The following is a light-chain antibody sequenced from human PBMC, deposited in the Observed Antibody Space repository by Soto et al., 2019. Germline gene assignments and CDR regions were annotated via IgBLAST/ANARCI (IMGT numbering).Light chain of an antibody. CDR1: QSISSW. V-gene: IGKV1-5*01. J-gene: IGKJ4*01. CDR3: QQLNSYLT. Sequence: DIQMTQSPSTLSASVGDRVTITCRASQSISSWLAWYQQKPGKAPKLLIYAASTLQSGVPSRFSGSGSGTDFTLTISSLQPEDFATYYCQQLNSYLTFGGGTKVDIK. CDR2: AAS.